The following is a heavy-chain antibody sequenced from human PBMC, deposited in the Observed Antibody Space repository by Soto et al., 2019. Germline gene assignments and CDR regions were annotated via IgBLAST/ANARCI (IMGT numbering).Heavy chain of an antibody. J-gene: IGHJ4*02. V-gene: IGHV3-23*01. CDR2: IGASGDIT. CDR3: AKDDFTDRGDDYFDY. CDR1: VFSFTNFA. D-gene: IGHD2-21*02. Sequence: PWGSLRLSCAASVFSFTNFAMSWFRQAPGKGLEWVAGIGASGDITWYADSVKGRLSISRDNSKNTLYLQLNSLRFEDTAVYYCAKDDFTDRGDDYFDYWGPGTLVTVSS.